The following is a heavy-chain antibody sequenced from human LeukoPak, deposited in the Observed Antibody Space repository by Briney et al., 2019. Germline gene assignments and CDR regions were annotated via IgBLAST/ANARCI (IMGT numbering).Heavy chain of an antibody. J-gene: IGHJ2*01. CDR3: ARGGHIVVVTAGWYFDL. D-gene: IGHD2-21*02. CDR1: GCTISSYY. Sequence: SETLSLTCAVSGCTISSYYWNWLRQPPGKGLEWIWYINYSGSTNYNPSLKSRVTISVDTSNNQFSLKLRSVTAADTAVYYCARGGHIVVVTAGWYFDLWGRGTLVTVSA. V-gene: IGHV4-59*01. CDR2: INYSGST.